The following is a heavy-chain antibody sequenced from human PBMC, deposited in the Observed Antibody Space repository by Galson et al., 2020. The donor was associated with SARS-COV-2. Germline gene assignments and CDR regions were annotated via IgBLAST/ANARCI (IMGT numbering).Heavy chain of an antibody. CDR1: GDSFNNFA. V-gene: IGHV1-69*10. D-gene: IGHD5-12*01. J-gene: IGHJ3*01. CDR2: IIPVLGIA. Sequence: LVKVSCKASGDSFNNFAVTWVRQAPGQGLEWVGGIIPVLGIANYAQELQDRVTITADTSTNIIHMEMRSLRSDDTAVYYCARDVEYTGYDFAASDVWGRGTMITVSS. CDR3: ARDVEYTGYDFAASDV.